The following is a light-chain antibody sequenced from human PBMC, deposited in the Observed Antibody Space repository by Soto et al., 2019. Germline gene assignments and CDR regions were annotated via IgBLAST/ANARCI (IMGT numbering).Light chain of an antibody. CDR3: QETVSVPNT. CDR2: AAS. CDR1: QTITNF. J-gene: IGKJ2*01. V-gene: IGKV1-39*01. Sequence: DIRMTQSPSSLSASVGDRVTITCRASQTITNFLNWYQQKPGRAPKLLIYAASSLRSGVPSRFSGSRSGTDFTLTISSLQPEEFAAYYCQETVSVPNTFGQGTKVEMK.